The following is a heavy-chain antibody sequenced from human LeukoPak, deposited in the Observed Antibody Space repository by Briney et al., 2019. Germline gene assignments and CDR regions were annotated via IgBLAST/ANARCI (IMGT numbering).Heavy chain of an antibody. Sequence: PSETLSLTCAVYGGSFSGYYWSWIRQPPGKGLERIGEINHSGSTNYNPSLKRRVTISVDTSKNQFPLKLSSVTAADTAVYYCARPKAVYGSGSFDAFDIWGQGTMVTVSS. CDR2: INHSGST. J-gene: IGHJ3*02. CDR1: GGSFSGYY. CDR3: ARPKAVYGSGSFDAFDI. V-gene: IGHV4-34*01. D-gene: IGHD3-10*01.